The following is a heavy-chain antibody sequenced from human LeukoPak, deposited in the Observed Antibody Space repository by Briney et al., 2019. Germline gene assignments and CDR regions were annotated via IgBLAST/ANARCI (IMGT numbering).Heavy chain of an antibody. CDR3: ARDSVELYYYDSSGFDP. D-gene: IGHD3-22*01. CDR1: GFTFSSYW. Sequence: GGSLRLSCAASGFTFSSYWMSWVRQAPGKGLEWVANIKQDGSEKYYVDSVKGRFTISRDNAKNSLYLQMNSLRAEDTAVYYCARDSVELYYYDSSGFDPWGQGTLVTVSS. CDR2: IKQDGSEK. V-gene: IGHV3-7*01. J-gene: IGHJ5*02.